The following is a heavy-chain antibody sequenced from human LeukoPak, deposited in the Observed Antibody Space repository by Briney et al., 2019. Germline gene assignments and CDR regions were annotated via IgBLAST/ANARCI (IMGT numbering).Heavy chain of an antibody. J-gene: IGHJ4*02. D-gene: IGHD3-10*01. V-gene: IGHV4-38-2*02. Sequence: PSETLSLTCSISGYSISSSYYWGWIRQPPGKGREWIGNIYHSGSTYYNPSLKSRVTISVDTSKNQFSLKLSSVTAACTRLYHCARVGYSSSGNYYNDRGAFDYWGQGTLVTVSS. CDR3: ARVGYSSSGNYYNDRGAFDY. CDR2: IYHSGST. CDR1: GYSISSSYY.